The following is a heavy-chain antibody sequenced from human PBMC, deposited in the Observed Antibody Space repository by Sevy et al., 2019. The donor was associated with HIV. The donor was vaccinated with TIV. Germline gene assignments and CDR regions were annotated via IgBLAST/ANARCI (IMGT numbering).Heavy chain of an antibody. CDR2: IYYSGST. D-gene: IGHD2-15*01. CDR1: GGSISSGGYY. J-gene: IGHJ2*01. Sequence: SETLSLTCTVSGGSISSGGYYWSWIRQHPGKGLEWIGYIYYSGSTYYNPSLKSRVTISVDTSKNQFSLKLSSVTAADTAVYYCARAVPSGGSLRRYFDLWGRRTLVTVSS. V-gene: IGHV4-31*03. CDR3: ARAVPSGGSLRRYFDL.